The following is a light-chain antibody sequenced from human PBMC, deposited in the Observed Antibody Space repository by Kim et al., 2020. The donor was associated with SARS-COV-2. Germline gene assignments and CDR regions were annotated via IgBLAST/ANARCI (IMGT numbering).Light chain of an antibody. CDR2: DVS. Sequence: SLTISCTRTSSDVGGYKYVSWYQHHPGKAPKLMMYDVSNRPSGVSNRFSGSKSGNTASLTISGLQAEDEADYYCSSYTSSSTNYVFGTGTKVTVL. J-gene: IGLJ1*01. CDR1: SSDVGGYKY. CDR3: SSYTSSSTNYV. V-gene: IGLV2-14*03.